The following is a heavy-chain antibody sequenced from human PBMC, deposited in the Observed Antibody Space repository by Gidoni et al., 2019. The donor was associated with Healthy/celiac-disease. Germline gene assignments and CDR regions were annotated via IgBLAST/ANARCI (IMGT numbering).Heavy chain of an antibody. J-gene: IGHJ4*02. CDR1: GYTFTSYY. CDR2: INPSGGST. CDR3: ARASGGSPSTENFDY. V-gene: IGHV1-46*03. Sequence: QVQLVQSGAEVKKPGASVKVSCKASGYTFTSYYMHWVRQAPGQGLEWMGIINPSGGSTSYAQKFQGRVTMTRDTSTSTVYMELSSLRSEDTAVYYCARASGGSPSTENFDYWGQGTLVTVSS. D-gene: IGHD2-15*01.